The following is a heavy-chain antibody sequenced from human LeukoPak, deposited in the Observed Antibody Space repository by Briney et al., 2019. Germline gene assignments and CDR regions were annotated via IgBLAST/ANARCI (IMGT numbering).Heavy chain of an antibody. J-gene: IGHJ4*02. CDR1: GFTFSSYA. CDR2: ISGSGGST. D-gene: IGHD5-24*01. V-gene: IGHV3-23*01. Sequence: GGSLRLSCAASGFTFSSYAMSWVRQAPGKGLEWVSAISGSGGSTYYADSVKGRFTISRDNSKNTLYLQMNSLRAEDTAVYYCAKSGRDGYKPGAFDYWGQGTLVTVSS. CDR3: AKSGRDGYKPGAFDY.